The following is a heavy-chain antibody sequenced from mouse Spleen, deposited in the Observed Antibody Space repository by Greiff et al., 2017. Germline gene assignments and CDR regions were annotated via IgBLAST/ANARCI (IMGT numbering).Heavy chain of an antibody. J-gene: IGHJ3*01. CDR2: IDPENGDT. CDR1: GFNIKDDY. Sequence: VQLQQSGAELVRPGASVKLSCTASGFNIKDDYMHWVKQRPEQGLEWIGWIDPENGDTEYASKFQGKATITADTSSNTAYLQLSSLTSEDTAVYYCTRDYYGSSLWGQGTLVTVSA. D-gene: IGHD1-1*01. V-gene: IGHV14-4*01. CDR3: TRDYYGSSL.